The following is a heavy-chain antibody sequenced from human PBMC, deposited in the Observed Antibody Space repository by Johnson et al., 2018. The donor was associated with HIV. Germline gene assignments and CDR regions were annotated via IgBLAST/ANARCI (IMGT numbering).Heavy chain of an antibody. CDR2: IKSKTDGGTT. Sequence: VQLVESGGGLAKPGGSLRLSCAASGFTFSNAWMSWVRQAPGKGLEWVGRIKSKTDGGTTDYAAPVTGRFTISRDDSKNTLYLQMNSLKTEDTAVYYCTTDQGYYGDAFDIWGQGTMVTVSS. CDR3: TTDQGYYGDAFDI. CDR1: GFTFSNAW. V-gene: IGHV3-15*01. D-gene: IGHD3-10*01. J-gene: IGHJ3*02.